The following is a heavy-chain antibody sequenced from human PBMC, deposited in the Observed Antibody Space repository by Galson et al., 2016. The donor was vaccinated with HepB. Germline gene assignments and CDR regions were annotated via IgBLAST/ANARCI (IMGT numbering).Heavy chain of an antibody. J-gene: IGHJ4*02. CDR3: ARDSNGWPPGNYFEY. V-gene: IGHV3-30*04. CDR2: ISYAGSDK. CDR1: GFTFRSYA. Sequence: SLRLSCAASGFTFRSYAMHWVRQAPGKGLEWVALISYAGSDKYYADSVKGRFTISRDNSKNTLYLQMNTLRPEDTAIYHCARDSNGWPPGNYFEYWGQGILVTVSS. D-gene: IGHD6-19*01.